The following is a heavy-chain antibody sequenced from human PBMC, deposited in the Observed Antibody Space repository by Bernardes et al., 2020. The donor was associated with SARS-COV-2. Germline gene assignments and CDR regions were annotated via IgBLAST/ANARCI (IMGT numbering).Heavy chain of an antibody. D-gene: IGHD3-3*01. V-gene: IGHV4-34*01. CDR3: ARDRGEVMTLFGVVTGPQYFDF. CDR1: GGSFSNYY. CDR2: INYSGNT. J-gene: IGHJ4*02. Sequence: SETLSLTCAVYGGSFSNYYWSWIRQPPEKGLEWIGEINYSGNTNYNPSLRSRVTISVDTSKSQFSLELRSVTAADTAVYYCARDRGEVMTLFGVVTGPQYFDFWGQGTLVTVSS.